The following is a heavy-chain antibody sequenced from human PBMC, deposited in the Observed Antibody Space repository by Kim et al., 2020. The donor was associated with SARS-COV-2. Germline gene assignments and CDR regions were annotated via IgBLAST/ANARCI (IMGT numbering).Heavy chain of an antibody. CDR3: AKAAFRYSGANDVFDV. J-gene: IGHJ3*01. V-gene: IGHV3-9*01. D-gene: IGHD3-9*01. Sequence: DSVKGRFTISRDNAKNYLHVQMNSLKPEDTAVYYCAKAAFRYSGANDVFDVWGQGTMVTVSS.